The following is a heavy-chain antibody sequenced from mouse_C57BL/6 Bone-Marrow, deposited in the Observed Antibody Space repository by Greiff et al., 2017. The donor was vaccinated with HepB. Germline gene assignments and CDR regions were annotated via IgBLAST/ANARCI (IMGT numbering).Heavy chain of an antibody. D-gene: IGHD1-1*01. CDR1: GYTFTSYT. J-gene: IGHJ2*01. Sequence: SGAELARPGASVKMSCKASGYTFTSYTMHWVKQRPGQGLEWIGYINPSSGYTKYNQKFKDKATLTADKSSSTAYMQLSSLTSEDSAVYYCATVYYYGSLDYWGQGTTLTVSS. V-gene: IGHV1-4*01. CDR3: ATVYYYGSLDY. CDR2: INPSSGYT.